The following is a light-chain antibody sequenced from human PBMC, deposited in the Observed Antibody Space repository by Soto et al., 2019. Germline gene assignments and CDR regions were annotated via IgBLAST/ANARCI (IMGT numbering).Light chain of an antibody. CDR1: QSVDSSF. J-gene: IGKJ1*01. V-gene: IGKV3-20*01. CDR3: QQYVSSVT. Sequence: EIVLTQSPGSLSLSPGARGTLSCRASQSVDSSFFAWYQQKPAQAPRLLIYGASNRATGIPDRFSGSGSGTDFTLTIRMLEPEDFAVYYCQQYVSSVTFGQGTKVEIK. CDR2: GAS.